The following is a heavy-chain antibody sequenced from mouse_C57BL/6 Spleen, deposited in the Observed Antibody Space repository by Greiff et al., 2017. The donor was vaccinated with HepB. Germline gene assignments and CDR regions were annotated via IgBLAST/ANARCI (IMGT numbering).Heavy chain of an antibody. CDR3: TGDYGSSFSFDY. CDR1: GYTFTSYW. Sequence: SGTVLARPGASVKMSCKTSGYTFTSYWMHWVKQRPGQGLEWIGAIYPGNSDTSYNQKFKGKAKLTAVTSASTAYMELSSLTNEDSAVYYCTGDYGSSFSFDYWGQGTTLTVSS. D-gene: IGHD1-1*01. CDR2: IYPGNSDT. J-gene: IGHJ2*01. V-gene: IGHV1-5*01.